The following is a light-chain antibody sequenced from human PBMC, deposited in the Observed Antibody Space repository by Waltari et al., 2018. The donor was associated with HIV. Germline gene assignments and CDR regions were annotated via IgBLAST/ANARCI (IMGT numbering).Light chain of an antibody. V-gene: IGLV2-14*03. J-gene: IGLJ3*02. Sequence: QSALTQPASVSGSPGQSITISCTGSSNDVGGYNYVSWYQQHPGKAPRLMIYDASTRPSGVSDRFSGSKSGDTASLTISGLQPEDEADYYCESYTSTSVWVFGGGTRLTVL. CDR2: DAS. CDR3: ESYTSTSVWV. CDR1: SNDVGGYNY.